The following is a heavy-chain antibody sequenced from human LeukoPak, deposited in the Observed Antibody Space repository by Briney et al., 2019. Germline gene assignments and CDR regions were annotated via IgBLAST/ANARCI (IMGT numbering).Heavy chain of an antibody. CDR1: GGSISSGSYY. V-gene: IGHV4-61*02. CDR3: ARGRADSSSSIRNFDY. Sequence: PSETLSLTCTVSGGSISSGSYYWSWIRQPAGKGLEWIGRIYTSGSTNYNPSLKSRVTISVDTSKNQFSLKLSSVTAADTAVYYCARGRADSSSSIRNFDYWGQGTLVTVSS. CDR2: IYTSGST. D-gene: IGHD6-6*01. J-gene: IGHJ4*02.